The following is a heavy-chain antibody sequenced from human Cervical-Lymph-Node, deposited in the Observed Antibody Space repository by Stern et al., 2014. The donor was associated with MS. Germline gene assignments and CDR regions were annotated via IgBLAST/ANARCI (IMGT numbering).Heavy chain of an antibody. Sequence: VQLLESGSGLVKPSQTLSLTCAVSGDSISSSDYSWSWIRQPPGKGLEWIGYIYPSGNTYYNPSLKSRITISVDRSKNQFSLNLTSVTAADTAVYYCARGLSGRAGATSFFDSWGQGTLVTVSS. CDR2: IYPSGNT. V-gene: IGHV4-30-2*01. CDR1: GDSISSSDYS. D-gene: IGHD1-26*01. CDR3: ARGLSGRAGATSFFDS. J-gene: IGHJ4*02.